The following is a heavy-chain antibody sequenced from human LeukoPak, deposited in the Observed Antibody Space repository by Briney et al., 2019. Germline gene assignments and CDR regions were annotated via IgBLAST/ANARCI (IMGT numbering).Heavy chain of an antibody. CDR3: AREVYYYGSGMEGYYYYGMDV. CDR2: IYTSGST. CDR1: GGSISSGSCY. D-gene: IGHD3-10*01. J-gene: IGHJ6*02. Sequence: PSQTLSLTCTVSGGSISSGSCYWSWIRQPAGKGLEWIGRIYTSGSTNYNPSLKSRVTISVDTSKNQFSLKLSSVTAADTAVYYCAREVYYYGSGMEGYYYYGMDVWGQGTTVTVSS. V-gene: IGHV4-61*02.